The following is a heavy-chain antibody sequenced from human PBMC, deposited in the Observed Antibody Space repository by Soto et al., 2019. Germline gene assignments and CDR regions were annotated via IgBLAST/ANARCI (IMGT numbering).Heavy chain of an antibody. CDR3: ARDGGYCTNGVCYKDY. D-gene: IGHD2-8*01. V-gene: IGHV1-2*04. CDR2: INPNSGGT. Sequence: ASVKVSCKASGYTFTGYYMHWVRQAPGQGLEWMGWINPNSGGTNYAQKFQGWVTMTRDTSISTAYMELSRLRSDDTAVYYCARDGGYCTNGVCYKDYWGQGTLVTVSS. CDR1: GYTFTGYY. J-gene: IGHJ4*02.